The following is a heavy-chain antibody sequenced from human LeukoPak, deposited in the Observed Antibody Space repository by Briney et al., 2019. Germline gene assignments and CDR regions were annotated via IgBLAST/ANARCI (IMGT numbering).Heavy chain of an antibody. D-gene: IGHD3/OR15-3a*01. Sequence: ASVKVSCKASGYTFTGYYMHWVRQAPGQGLEWMGWINPNSGGTNHAQKFQGRVTMTRDTSISTAYMELSRLRSDDTAVYYCARVWTGYSLKDYWGQGTLVNVSS. CDR2: INPNSGGT. J-gene: IGHJ4*02. CDR1: GYTFTGYY. CDR3: ARVWTGYSLKDY. V-gene: IGHV1-2*02.